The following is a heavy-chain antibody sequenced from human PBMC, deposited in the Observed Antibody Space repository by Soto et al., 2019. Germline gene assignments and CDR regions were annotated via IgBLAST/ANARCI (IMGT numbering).Heavy chain of an antibody. CDR1: GGSISSYY. D-gene: IGHD2-15*01. J-gene: IGHJ5*02. V-gene: IGHV4-4*07. CDR2: IYTGGST. CDR3: ARAGCSGGSCYFAGNWFDP. Sequence: LSLTCTVSGGSISSYYWSWIRQPAGKGLEWIGRIYTGGSTNYNPSLKSRVTMSVDTSKNQFSLKLSSVTAADAAVYYCARAGCSGGSCYFAGNWFDPWGQGTLVTVSS.